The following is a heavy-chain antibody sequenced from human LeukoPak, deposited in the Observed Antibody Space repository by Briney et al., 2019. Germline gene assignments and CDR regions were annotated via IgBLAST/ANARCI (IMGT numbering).Heavy chain of an antibody. D-gene: IGHD4-23*01. V-gene: IGHV1-69*04. CDR2: IIPILGIA. CDR3: ARAADYGGNLPDY. J-gene: IGHJ4*02. Sequence: SVTVSCKASGGTFSSYAISWVRQAPGQGLEWMGRIIPILGIANYAKKFQGRVTITADKSTSTAYMELSSLRSEDTAVYYCARAADYGGNLPDYWGQGTLVTVSS. CDR1: GGTFSSYA.